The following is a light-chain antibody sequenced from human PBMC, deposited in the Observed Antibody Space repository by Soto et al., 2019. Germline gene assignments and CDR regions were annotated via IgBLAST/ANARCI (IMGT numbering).Light chain of an antibody. CDR1: QSITTW. V-gene: IGKV1-5*01. Sequence: IQMTQSPSTLSALIVDRVFITCRASQSITTWLAWYQQKPAKAPKLLIYDASSLESGVPSRFSGSGSGTEFTLTISSLQTDDFATYYCQQYNDYWTFGQGTKVDI. CDR2: DAS. CDR3: QQYNDYWT. J-gene: IGKJ1*01.